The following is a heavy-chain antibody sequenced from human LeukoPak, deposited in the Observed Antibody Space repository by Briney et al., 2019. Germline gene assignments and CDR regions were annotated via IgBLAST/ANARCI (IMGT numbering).Heavy chain of an antibody. CDR2: ISYDGSNK. D-gene: IGHD3-22*01. CDR3: AKEGYYYDSSGYNYYYGMDV. V-gene: IGHV3-30*18. Sequence: GRSLRLSCAASGFTFSSYGMHWVRQAPGKGLEWVAVISYDGSNKYYADSVKGRFTISRDNSKNTLYLQMNSLRAEDTAVYYCAKEGYYYDSSGYNYYYGMDVWGQGTRSPFP. J-gene: IGHJ6*02. CDR1: GFTFSSYG.